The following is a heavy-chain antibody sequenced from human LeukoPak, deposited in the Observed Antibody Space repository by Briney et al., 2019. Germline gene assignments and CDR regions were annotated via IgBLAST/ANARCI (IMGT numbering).Heavy chain of an antibody. J-gene: IGHJ5*02. V-gene: IGHV1-69*01. CDR3: ARRRYCSGGSCYSPSPDWFDP. Sequence: SVKVSCKASGGTFSSYAISWVRQAPGQGLEWMGGIIPIFGTANYAQKFQGRVTITADESTSTAYMELSSLRSEDTAVYYCARRRYCSGGSCYSPSPDWFDPWGQGTLVTVSS. CDR1: GGTFSSYA. D-gene: IGHD2-15*01. CDR2: IIPIFGTA.